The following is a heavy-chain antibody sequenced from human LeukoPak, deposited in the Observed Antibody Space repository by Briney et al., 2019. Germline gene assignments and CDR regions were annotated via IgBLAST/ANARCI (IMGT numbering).Heavy chain of an antibody. J-gene: IGHJ5*02. CDR3: AKGGSSWYEGWFDP. Sequence: QAGGSLRLSCAASGFTFSSYAMHWVRQAPGKGLEWVAVISYDGSNKYYADSVKGRFTISRDNSKNTLYLQMNSLRAEDTAVYYCAKGGSSWYEGWFDPWGQGTLVTVSS. CDR2: ISYDGSNK. CDR1: GFTFSSYA. D-gene: IGHD6-13*01. V-gene: IGHV3-30-3*01.